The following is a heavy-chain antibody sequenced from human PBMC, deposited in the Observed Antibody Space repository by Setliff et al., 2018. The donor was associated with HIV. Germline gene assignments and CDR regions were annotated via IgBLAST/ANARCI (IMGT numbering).Heavy chain of an antibody. D-gene: IGHD3-9*01. V-gene: IGHV3-7*01. CDR2: IKQDGSEK. CDR1: GFNFSSYW. J-gene: IGHJ3*02. CDR3: ARGGRYFDWLEPRSHAFDI. Sequence: PGGSLRLSCAASGFNFSSYWMSWVRQAPGKGLEWVANIKQDGSEKYYVDSVKGRFTISRDNAKNSLYLQMNSLRAEDTAVYYCARGGRYFDWLEPRSHAFDIWGQGTMVTVSS.